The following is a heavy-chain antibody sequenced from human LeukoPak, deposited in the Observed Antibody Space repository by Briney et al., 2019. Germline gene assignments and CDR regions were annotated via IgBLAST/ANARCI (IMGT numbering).Heavy chain of an antibody. CDR2: IKSKGGGGTR. D-gene: IGHD3-22*01. CDR3: TTEPLDSSGYYVFGN. J-gene: IGHJ4*02. CDR1: GFTFNNAW. V-gene: IGHV3-15*01. Sequence: KAGGSLRLSCEASGFTFNNAWMSWVRQAPGKGLEWVGRIKSKGGGGTRDYGAPVEGRFTISRDDSKNTLYLQMNSLKTEDTGVYYCTTEPLDSSGYYVFGNWGQGTLVTVSS.